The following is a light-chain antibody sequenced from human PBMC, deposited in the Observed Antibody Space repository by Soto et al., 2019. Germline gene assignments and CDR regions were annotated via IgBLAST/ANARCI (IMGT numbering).Light chain of an antibody. Sequence: QSVLTQPASVSGSPGQSITISCTGTSGDVGGYRYVSWYQQHPGKVPKLMIYEVTNRPSGVSNRFSGSKSGNTASLTISGLQADDEADYYCCSYTSGYTGVFGGGTKVTVL. CDR3: CSYTSGYTGV. CDR2: EVT. CDR1: SGDVGGYRY. J-gene: IGLJ3*02. V-gene: IGLV2-14*01.